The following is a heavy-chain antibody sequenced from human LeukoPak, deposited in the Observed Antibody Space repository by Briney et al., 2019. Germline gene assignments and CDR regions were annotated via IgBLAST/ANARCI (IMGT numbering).Heavy chain of an antibody. Sequence: PGGSLRLSCQASGFTFTNYAMSWVRQAPGKGLEWVSSINPDDGGSFFADSVKVRFTISRDDSRSVVYLQMNSLRAEDTAVYYCARSGVATCHYWGQGILVTVSS. CDR2: INPDDGGS. J-gene: IGHJ4*02. D-gene: IGHD2-15*01. CDR1: GFTFTNYA. V-gene: IGHV3-23*01. CDR3: ARSGVATCHY.